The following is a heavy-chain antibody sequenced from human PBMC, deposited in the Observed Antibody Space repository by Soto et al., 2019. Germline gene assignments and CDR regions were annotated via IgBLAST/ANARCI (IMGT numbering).Heavy chain of an antibody. J-gene: IGHJ4*02. D-gene: IGHD3-22*01. V-gene: IGHV1-2*02. CDR3: ARNYHSSGYYIDY. Sequence: ASVKVSCKASGYTFTGYYMHWVRQAPGQGLEWMGWINPNSGGTNYAQKFQGRVTMTRDTSISTAYMELSRLRSDDTAVYYCARNYHSSGYYIDYWGQGTLVSVSS. CDR1: GYTFTGYY. CDR2: INPNSGGT.